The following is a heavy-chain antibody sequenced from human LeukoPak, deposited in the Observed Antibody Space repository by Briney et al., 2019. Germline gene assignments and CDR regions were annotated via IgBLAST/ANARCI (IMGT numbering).Heavy chain of an antibody. CDR1: GFTFGTYW. CDR2: INADGSTT. Sequence: PGGSLRLSCAASGFTFGTYWMHWVRKAPGKGLVWVSRINADGSTTNYADSVKGRFTISRDNAKNTLYLQINSLRADDTAVYYCARAGYYRFDYWGQGTLVTVSS. D-gene: IGHD1-14*01. CDR3: ARAGYYRFDY. J-gene: IGHJ4*02. V-gene: IGHV3-74*01.